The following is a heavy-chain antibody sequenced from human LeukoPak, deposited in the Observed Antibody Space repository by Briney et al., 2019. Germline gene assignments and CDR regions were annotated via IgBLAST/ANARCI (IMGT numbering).Heavy chain of an antibody. CDR1: GFTVSTRG. J-gene: IGHJ4*02. CDR2: IRNDGTIE. D-gene: IGHD6-13*01. Sequence: GGSLRLSCAASGFTVSTRGMHWVRQAPGKGLEWVAFIRNDGTIEYYADSVKGRFTISRDNSKNTLYLQMNSLRAEDTAVYYCARTGSSSWGYFDYWGQGTLVTVSS. V-gene: IGHV3-30*02. CDR3: ARTGSSSWGYFDY.